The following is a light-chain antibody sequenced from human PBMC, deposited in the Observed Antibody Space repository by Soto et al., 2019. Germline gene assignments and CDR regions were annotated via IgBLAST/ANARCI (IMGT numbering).Light chain of an antibody. J-gene: IGKJ1*01. CDR2: GAS. V-gene: IGKV3-15*01. CDR1: QSVSSN. Sequence: EIVMTQSPATLSVSPGERATLSCRASQSVSSNLAWYQQKPGQAPXXLIYGASTRATGIPARFSGSGSGTDFTLTISSLQSEDFAVYYCQQYNNWWTFGQGTKVDIK. CDR3: QQYNNWWT.